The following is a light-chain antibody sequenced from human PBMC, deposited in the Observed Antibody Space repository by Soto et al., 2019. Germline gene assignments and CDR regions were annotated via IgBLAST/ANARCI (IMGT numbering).Light chain of an antibody. CDR2: DAS. CDR3: QQYDNLGLA. J-gene: IGKJ4*01. CDR1: QDINSY. Sequence: DIQMTQSPSSLSASVGDRVTITCQASQDINSYLNWYQQKPGKAPKLLIYDASTLNTGVPSRFSGSGSGTDFTFTISSLQSEDIATYYCQQYDNLGLAFGGGTKVEIK. V-gene: IGKV1-33*01.